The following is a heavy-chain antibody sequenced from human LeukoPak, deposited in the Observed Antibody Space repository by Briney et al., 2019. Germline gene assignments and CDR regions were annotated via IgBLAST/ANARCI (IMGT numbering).Heavy chain of an antibody. D-gene: IGHD2-21*02. CDR3: VKSGGYATAIRYFDL. V-gene: IGHV3-48*01. CDR2: ISGSSGII. J-gene: IGHJ2*01. Sequence: GGSLRLSCAASGFTLNTYTMNWVRQAPGKGLEWVSYISGSSGIIDYADSVRGRFTISRDNAKNSLYLQMDSLRTEDTALYYCVKSGGYATAIRYFDLWGRGTLVTVSS. CDR1: GFTLNTYT.